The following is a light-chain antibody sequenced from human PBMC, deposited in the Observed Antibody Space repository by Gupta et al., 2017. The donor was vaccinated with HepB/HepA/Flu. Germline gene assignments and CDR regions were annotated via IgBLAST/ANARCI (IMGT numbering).Light chain of an antibody. V-gene: IGLV1-40*01. CDR1: SSNIGAGYD. CDR2: DNN. Sequence: QSVLTQPPSVSGAPGQRVTISCTGSSSNIGAGYDVHWYQQLPGTAPNLLIFDNNKRPSGVPDRFSGSKSGTSASLAITGLQAEDEADYYCQSFDSSLTVLFGGGTKLTVL. CDR3: QSFDSSLTVL. J-gene: IGLJ2*01.